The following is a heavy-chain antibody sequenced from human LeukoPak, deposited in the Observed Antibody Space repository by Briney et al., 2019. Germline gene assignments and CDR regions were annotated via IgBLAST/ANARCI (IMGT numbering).Heavy chain of an antibody. CDR1: GYTFTGYY. V-gene: IGHV1-2*02. J-gene: IGHJ4*02. CDR3: ATSFYSSSWYGPFNGGGSYIH. CDR2: INPNSGGT. D-gene: IGHD6-13*01. Sequence: ASVKVSCKASGYTFTGYYMHWVRQAPGQGLEWMGWINPNSGGTNYAQKFQGRVTMTRDTSISTAYMELSRLRSDDTAVYYCATSFYSSSWYGPFNGGGSYIHWGQGTLVTVSS.